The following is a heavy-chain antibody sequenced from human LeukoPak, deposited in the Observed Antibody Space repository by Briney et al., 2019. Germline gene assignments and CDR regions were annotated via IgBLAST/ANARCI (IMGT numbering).Heavy chain of an antibody. J-gene: IGHJ6*02. CDR3: ARYRDVNYYYYGMDV. CDR1: GYTFTSYD. CDR2: MNPNSGNT. V-gene: IGHV1-8*01. D-gene: IGHD3-16*02. Sequence: ASVKVSCKASGYTFTSYDINWVRQATGQGLEWMGWMNPNSGNTGYAQKFQGRVTMTRNTSISTAYVELSSLRSEDTAVYYCARYRDVNYYYYGMDVWGQGTTVTVSS.